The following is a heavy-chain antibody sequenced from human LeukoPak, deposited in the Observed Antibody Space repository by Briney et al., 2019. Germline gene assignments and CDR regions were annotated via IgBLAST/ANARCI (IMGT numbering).Heavy chain of an antibody. V-gene: IGHV3-7*01. J-gene: IGHJ4*02. CDR1: GFTFSSLW. CDR2: IKKDGSDK. D-gene: IGHD6-13*01. CDR3: ARGGSSSSWFWYD. Sequence: GGSLRLSCAASGFTFSSLWMTWVRQAPGKGLEWVANIKKDGSDKYYVDSVKGRFTISRDNAKNSLYLQMDSLRADDTAMYYCARGGSSSSWFWYDWGQGTLVAVSS.